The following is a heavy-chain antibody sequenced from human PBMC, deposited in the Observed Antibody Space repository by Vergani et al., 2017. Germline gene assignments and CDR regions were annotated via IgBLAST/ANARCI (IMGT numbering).Heavy chain of an antibody. CDR2: MNPNSGNT. D-gene: IGHD1-7*01. Sequence: QVQLVQSGAEVKQPGASVKVSCKASGYTFTSYDINWVRQAPGQGLEWMGWMNPNSGNTGYAQKFQGRVTITADESTSTAYMELSSLRSEETAVYYCARTGTTFDYYYYMDVWGKGTTVTVSS. J-gene: IGHJ6*03. CDR3: ARTGTTFDYYYYMDV. V-gene: IGHV1-8*01. CDR1: GYTFTSYD.